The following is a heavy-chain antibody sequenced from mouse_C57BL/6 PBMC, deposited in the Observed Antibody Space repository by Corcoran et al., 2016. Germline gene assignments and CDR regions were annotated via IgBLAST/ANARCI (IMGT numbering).Heavy chain of an antibody. D-gene: IGHD1-1*01. CDR2: IYPGDGDT. Sequence: QVQLQQSGAELVKPGASVKISCKASGYAFSSYWMNWVKQRPGKGLEWIGQIYPGDGDTNYNGKFKGKATLTADKSSSTAYMQLRSLTSEDSAVYFCARGPAVVARYFDVWGTGTTVTVSS. CDR1: GYAFSSYW. J-gene: IGHJ1*03. CDR3: ARGPAVVARYFDV. V-gene: IGHV1-80*01.